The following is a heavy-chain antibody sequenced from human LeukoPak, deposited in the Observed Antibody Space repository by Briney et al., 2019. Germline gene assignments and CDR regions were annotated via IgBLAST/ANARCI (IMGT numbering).Heavy chain of an antibody. V-gene: IGHV3-21*04. CDR2: ISSSSSYI. Sequence: PGGSLRLSCAASGFTFSSYSMNWVRQAPGKGLEWVSSISSSSSYIYCADSVKGRFTISRDNAKNSLYLQMNSLRAEDTAVYYCARSSIAAAVVNWFDPWGQGTLVTVSS. J-gene: IGHJ5*02. CDR3: ARSSIAAAVVNWFDP. D-gene: IGHD6-13*01. CDR1: GFTFSSYS.